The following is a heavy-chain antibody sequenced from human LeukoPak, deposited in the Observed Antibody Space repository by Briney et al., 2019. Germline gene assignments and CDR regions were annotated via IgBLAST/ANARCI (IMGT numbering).Heavy chain of an antibody. V-gene: IGHV1-18*01. CDR3: ARGDWFDP. Sequence: ASVKVSCKASGYAFTSYDINWVRQAPGQGLEWMGWVSGYNGNTNYAQKFEGRVAMTTDTSSSTAYMELRSLRSDDTAIYYCARGDWFDPWGQGTLVTVSS. D-gene: IGHD2-21*01. CDR2: VSGYNGNT. J-gene: IGHJ5*02. CDR1: GYAFTSYD.